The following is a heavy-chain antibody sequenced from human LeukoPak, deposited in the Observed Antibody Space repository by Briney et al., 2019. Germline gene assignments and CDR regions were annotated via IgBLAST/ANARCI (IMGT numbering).Heavy chain of an antibody. CDR3: ARDGLMVRGVMIDNWFDP. CDR1: GFTFSDYY. Sequence: GGSLRLSCAASGFTFSDYYMSWIRQAPGKGLEWVSYISSSGTTTYYADSVKGRSTISRDNAKNSLYLQMNSLRAEDTAVYYCARDGLMVRGVMIDNWFDPWGQGTLVTVSS. D-gene: IGHD3-10*01. CDR2: ISSSGTTT. J-gene: IGHJ5*02. V-gene: IGHV3-11*01.